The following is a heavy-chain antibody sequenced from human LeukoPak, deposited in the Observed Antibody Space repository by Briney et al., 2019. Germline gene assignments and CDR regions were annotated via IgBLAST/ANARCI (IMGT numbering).Heavy chain of an antibody. Sequence: ASVKVSCKASGGTFSSYAISWVRQAPGQGLEWMGGIIPIFGTANYAQKFQGRVTITTDESTSTAYMELSSLRSEDTAVYYCARDVHGDYGSGWFDPWGQGTLVSVSS. V-gene: IGHV1-69*05. CDR3: ARDVHGDYGSGWFDP. CDR1: GGTFSSYA. CDR2: IIPIFGTA. D-gene: IGHD4-17*01. J-gene: IGHJ5*02.